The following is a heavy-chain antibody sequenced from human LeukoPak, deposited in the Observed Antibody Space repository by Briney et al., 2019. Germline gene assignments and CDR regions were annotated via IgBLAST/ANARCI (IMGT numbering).Heavy chain of an antibody. CDR2: INHSGST. J-gene: IGHJ4*02. V-gene: IGHV4-34*01. D-gene: IGHD2-15*01. CDR3: ARGGGYCSY. Sequence: PSETLSLTCAVYGGSFSGYYWSWIRQPPGKGLEWIGEINHSGSTNYNPSLKSRVTISVDTSKNQFSLKLSSVTAADTAVYYCARGGGYCSYWGQGTLVTVSS. CDR1: GGSFSGYY.